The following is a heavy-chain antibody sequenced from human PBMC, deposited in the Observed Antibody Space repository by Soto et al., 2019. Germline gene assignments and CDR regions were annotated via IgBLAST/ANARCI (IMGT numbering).Heavy chain of an antibody. V-gene: IGHV3-23*01. CDR3: ARGRYYDSPQDL. CDR1: GFNLDAYA. Sequence: GGSLRLSCTPFGFNLDAYAMSWVRQAPGEGLEWVSAVTATAESAYYTDSVRGRFIITRDNSDNMLYLQMSSLRVEDTAIYFCARGRYYDSPQDLWGRGTQVTVSS. CDR2: VTATAESA. D-gene: IGHD3-10*01. J-gene: IGHJ5*02.